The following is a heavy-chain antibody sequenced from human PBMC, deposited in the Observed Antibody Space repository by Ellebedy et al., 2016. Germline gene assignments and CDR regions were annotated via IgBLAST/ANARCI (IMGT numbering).Heavy chain of an antibody. CDR2: LSGSGPKT. D-gene: IGHD2-21*01. J-gene: IGHJ2*01. CDR3: AKHETDGDYYFDL. Sequence: GGSLRLSXAASGFTFKTYAMSWVRQAPGEGLEWVSTLSGSGPKTYYADSVQGRFTISRDNSKSTLYLQMNSLRAEYTAVYYCAKHETDGDYYFDLWGRGTLVTVSS. CDR1: GFTFKTYA. V-gene: IGHV3-23*01.